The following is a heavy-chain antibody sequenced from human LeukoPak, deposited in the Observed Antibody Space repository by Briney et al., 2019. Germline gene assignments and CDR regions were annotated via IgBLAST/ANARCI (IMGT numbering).Heavy chain of an antibody. Sequence: GASVKVSCKASGYTFSNYDVKWVRQATGPGHEWMGWMNVNTGNTGYAQKFQGRVTMTRNTPISTAYMELSSLRSDDTAVYYCARRGPVYNTSFSVAFDLWGQGKMVTVS. V-gene: IGHV1-8*01. CDR1: GYTFSNYD. CDR3: ARRGPVYNTSFSVAFDL. J-gene: IGHJ3*01. CDR2: MNVNTGNT. D-gene: IGHD2/OR15-2a*01.